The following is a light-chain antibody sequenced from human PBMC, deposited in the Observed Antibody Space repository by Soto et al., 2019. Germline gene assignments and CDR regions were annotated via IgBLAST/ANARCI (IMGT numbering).Light chain of an antibody. CDR2: DVN. V-gene: IGLV2-8*01. CDR3: SSYAGGNNLL. Sequence: QSALTQPPSASGSPGQSVTISCTGTSSDVGNYNYVSWYQKHPGKAPKLMIDDVNKRPSGVPDRFSGSKSGNTASLTVSGLQADDEAEYYCSSYAGGNNLLFGGGTKLTVL. CDR1: SSDVGNYNY. J-gene: IGLJ2*01.